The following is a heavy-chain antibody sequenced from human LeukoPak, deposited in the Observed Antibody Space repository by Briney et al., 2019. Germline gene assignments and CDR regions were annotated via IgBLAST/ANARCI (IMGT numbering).Heavy chain of an antibody. V-gene: IGHV3-30-3*01. CDR2: ISYDGSNK. J-gene: IGHJ4*02. CDR3: ARTPYKYCSSTSCYSDY. Sequence: GGSLRLSCAASGFTFSSYAMHWVRQAPGKGLEWVAVISYDGSNKYYADSVKGRFTISRDNSKNTLYLQMNSLRAEDTAVYYCARTPYKYCSSTSCYSDYWGQGTLVTVSS. D-gene: IGHD2-2*01. CDR1: GFTFSSYA.